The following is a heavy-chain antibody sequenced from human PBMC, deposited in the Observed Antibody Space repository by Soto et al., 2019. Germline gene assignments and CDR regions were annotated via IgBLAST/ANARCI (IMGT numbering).Heavy chain of an antibody. Sequence: GGSLRLSCAASGFTFSSYSMHWVRQAPGKGLEWVSSIGTRSDIYYADSVKGRFTVSRDNAKNSLSLQMNSMTAEDTAVYYCAREETAWPLAYGLDVWGQGTTVTVSS. CDR3: AREETAWPLAYGLDV. D-gene: IGHD2-21*02. CDR1: GFTFSSYS. J-gene: IGHJ6*02. CDR2: IGTRSDI. V-gene: IGHV3-21*01.